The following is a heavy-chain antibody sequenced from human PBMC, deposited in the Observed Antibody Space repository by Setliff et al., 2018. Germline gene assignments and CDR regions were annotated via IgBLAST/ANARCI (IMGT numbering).Heavy chain of an antibody. CDR3: ARGPSPTVTPSRLIYFYHMDV. CDR2: IIPALGMT. CDR1: GDPFNAYG. D-gene: IGHD4-17*01. Sequence: GASVKVSCKASGDPFNAYGVSWVRQAPGQGLEWMGAIIPALGMTDYAQKFQGRLTITADQSTTAVYVELSSLRFDDTALYYCARGPSPTVTPSRLIYFYHMDVWGTGTTVTVSS. J-gene: IGHJ6*03. V-gene: IGHV1-69*10.